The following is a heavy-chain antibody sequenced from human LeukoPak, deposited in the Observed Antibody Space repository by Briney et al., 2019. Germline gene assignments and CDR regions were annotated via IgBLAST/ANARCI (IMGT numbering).Heavy chain of an antibody. J-gene: IGHJ4*02. V-gene: IGHV3-15*01. CDR3: TTGMDWDGGDY. D-gene: IGHD3/OR15-3a*01. CDR2: IRSNNDGGTT. CDR1: GFTFSNYE. Sequence: GGSLRLSCAASGFTFSNYEMNWVRQAPGKGLEWVGRIRSNNDGGTTDLAAPRKGRFTMSRDDSKNTVYLQMDRLKSEDTAVYYCTTGMDWDGGDYWGQGTLVTVSS.